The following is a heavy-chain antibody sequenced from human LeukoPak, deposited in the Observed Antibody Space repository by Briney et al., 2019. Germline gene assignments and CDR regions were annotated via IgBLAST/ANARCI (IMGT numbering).Heavy chain of an antibody. V-gene: IGHV1-18*01. CDR1: GYTFTSYG. Sequence: ASVKVSCKASGYTFTSYGISWVRQAPGQGLEWMGWISAYNGNTNYAQKLQGRVTMTTDTSTSTAYMELRSLRSDDTAVYYCARDTRFMITFWGDDYWGQGTLVTVSS. CDR3: ARDTRFMITFWGDDY. D-gene: IGHD3-16*01. CDR2: ISAYNGNT. J-gene: IGHJ4*02.